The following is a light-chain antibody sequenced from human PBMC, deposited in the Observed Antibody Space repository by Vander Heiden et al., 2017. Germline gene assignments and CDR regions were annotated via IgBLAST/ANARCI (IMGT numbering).Light chain of an antibody. Sequence: QSVLPQPPSVSAAPGQKVTISCSGSNSNIGNDFVSWYQHLPRTAPKLLIYDTYKRPSGIPDRFSASKSGTSATLDITGLQTGDEADYYCVAWDSSLSARLFGGGTKLTVL. V-gene: IGLV1-51*01. J-gene: IGLJ3*02. CDR2: DTY. CDR3: VAWDSSLSARL. CDR1: NSNIGNDF.